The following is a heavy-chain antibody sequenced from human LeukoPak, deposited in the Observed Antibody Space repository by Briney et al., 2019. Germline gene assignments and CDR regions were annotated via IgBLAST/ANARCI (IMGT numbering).Heavy chain of an antibody. CDR3: AKDTYYYGSGSYPPNYYYYGMDV. D-gene: IGHD3-10*01. J-gene: IGHJ6*02. Sequence: SLRLSCAASGFTFYDYAMHWVRQAPGKGLEWVSGTSWNSGSIGYADSVKGRLTISRDNAKNSLYLQMNSLRAEDTALYYCAKDTYYYGSGSYPPNYYYYGMDVWGQGTTVTVSS. CDR1: GFTFYDYA. V-gene: IGHV3-9*01. CDR2: TSWNSGSI.